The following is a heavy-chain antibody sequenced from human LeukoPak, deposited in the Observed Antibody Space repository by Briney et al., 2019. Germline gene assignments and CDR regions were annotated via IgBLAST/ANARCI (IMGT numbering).Heavy chain of an antibody. CDR2: IRSKGNNYAT. CDR3: TRLLAEGC. Sequence: PGGSLRLSCAASGFTFSVSAMHWVRQASGEGLEWVGRIRSKGNNYATAYAASVKGRFTISRDDSKNTAYLQMNSLKTEDTAVYYCTRLLAEGCWGQGTLVTVSS. J-gene: IGHJ4*02. CDR1: GFTFSVSA. V-gene: IGHV3-73*01.